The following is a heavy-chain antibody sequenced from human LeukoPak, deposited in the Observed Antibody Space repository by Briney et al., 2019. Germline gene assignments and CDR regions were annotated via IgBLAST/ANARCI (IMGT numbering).Heavy chain of an antibody. V-gene: IGHV4-39*01. CDR2: IYYSGST. J-gene: IGHJ4*02. CDR3: ASEGEPGIAAAGKDY. D-gene: IGHD6-13*01. CDR1: GGSISSSSYY. Sequence: PSETLSLTCTVSGGSISSSSYYWGWIRQPPGKGLEWIGSIYYSGSTYYNPSLKSRVTMSVDTSKNQFSLKLSSVTAADTAVYYCASEGEPGIAAAGKDYWGQGTLVTVSS.